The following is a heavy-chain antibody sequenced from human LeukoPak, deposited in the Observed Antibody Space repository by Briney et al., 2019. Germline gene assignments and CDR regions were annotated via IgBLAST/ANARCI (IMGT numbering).Heavy chain of an antibody. D-gene: IGHD3-9*01. V-gene: IGHV1-18*01. CDR1: GYTFTSYG. Sequence: ASVKVSCKASGYTFTSYGISWVRQAPGQGLEWMGWISAYNGNTNYAQKLQGRVTMTTDTSTSTAYMELRSLGSDDTAVYYCARDRDDILTEYYYGMDVWGQGTTVTVSS. CDR2: ISAYNGNT. J-gene: IGHJ6*02. CDR3: ARDRDDILTEYYYGMDV.